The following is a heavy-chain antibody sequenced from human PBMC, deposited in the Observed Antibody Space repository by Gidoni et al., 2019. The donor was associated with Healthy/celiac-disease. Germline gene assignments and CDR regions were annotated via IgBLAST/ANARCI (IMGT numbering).Heavy chain of an antibody. D-gene: IGHD3-10*01. CDR2: ISNDGSNK. CDR3: AKDLDSWGFGELFNYYYYGMDV. CDR1: SSYG. V-gene: IGHV3-30*18. Sequence: SSYGMHWVRQAPGKGLEWVAVISNDGSNKYYADSVKGRFTISRDNSKNTLYLQMNSLRAEDTAVYYCAKDLDSWGFGELFNYYYYGMDVWGQGTTVTVSS. J-gene: IGHJ6*02.